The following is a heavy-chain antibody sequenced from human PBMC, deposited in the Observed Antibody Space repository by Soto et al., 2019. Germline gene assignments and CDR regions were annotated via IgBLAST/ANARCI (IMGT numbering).Heavy chain of an antibody. J-gene: IGHJ6*03. V-gene: IGHV3-23*01. CDR3: AKASAIFYYYYYMDV. D-gene: IGHD3-3*01. Sequence: EVQLLESGGGLVQPGGSLRLSCAASGFTFSSYAMSWVRQAPGKGLEWVSAISGSGGSTYYADSVKGRFTISRDNSKNTRYLQMNSLRAEDTAVYYCAKASAIFYYYYYMDVWGKGTMVTVSS. CDR1: GFTFSSYA. CDR2: ISGSGGST.